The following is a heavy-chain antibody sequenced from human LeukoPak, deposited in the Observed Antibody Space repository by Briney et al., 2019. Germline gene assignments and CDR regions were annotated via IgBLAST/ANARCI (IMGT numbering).Heavy chain of an antibody. V-gene: IGHV3-21*01. J-gene: IGHJ6*02. Sequence: GGSLRLSCAASGFTFSSYSMNWVRQAPGKGLEWVSSISSSSSYIYYADSVKGRFTISRDNAKNSLYLQMNSLRAEDTAVYYCARDRYFDWLVAYGMDVWGQGTTVTVSS. D-gene: IGHD3-9*01. CDR2: ISSSSSYI. CDR3: ARDRYFDWLVAYGMDV. CDR1: GFTFSSYS.